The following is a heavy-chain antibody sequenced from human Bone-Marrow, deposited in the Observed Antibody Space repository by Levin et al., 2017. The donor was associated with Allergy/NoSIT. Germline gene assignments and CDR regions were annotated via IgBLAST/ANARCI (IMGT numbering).Heavy chain of an antibody. V-gene: IGHV3-30*18. CDR2: ISYDGSHI. J-gene: IGHJ4*02. Sequence: QPGGSLRLSCAASGFTFSNYGMHWVRQAPGKGLEWVAIISYDGSHIFYGESVKGRFTISRDNSKNTLYLEMNNLRAEDRAVYYCAKDHERYSSGWGFDQWGQGSLVAVSS. D-gene: IGHD6-19*01. CDR1: GFTFSNYG. CDR3: AKDHERYSSGWGFDQ.